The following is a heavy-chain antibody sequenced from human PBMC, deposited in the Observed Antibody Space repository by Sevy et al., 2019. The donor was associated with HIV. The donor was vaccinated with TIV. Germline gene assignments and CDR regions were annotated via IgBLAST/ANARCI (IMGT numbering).Heavy chain of an antibody. CDR2: INQAGSDK. V-gene: IGHV3-7*01. J-gene: IGHJ4*02. D-gene: IGHD2-15*01. Sequence: GGSLRLSCAASGFTFSNYAINWVRQGPGKGLEWVANINQAGSDKYYVDSVGGRFTISRDNAKNSLYLQMNSLRVEDTALYYCAGGGFLSRYWGQGSLVTVSS. CDR3: AGGGFLSRY. CDR1: GFTFSNYA.